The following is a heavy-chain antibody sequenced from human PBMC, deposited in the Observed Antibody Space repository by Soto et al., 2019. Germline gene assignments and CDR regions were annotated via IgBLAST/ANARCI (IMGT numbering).Heavy chain of an antibody. CDR2: INHSGST. CDR3: ARPKRWLQFFDY. CDR1: GGSFSGYY. Sequence: SETLSLTCAVYGGSFSGYYWSWIRQPPGKGLEWIGEINHSGSTNYNPSLKSRVTISVDTSKNQFSLKLSSVTAADTAVYYCARPKRWLQFFDYWGQGTLVTVPS. V-gene: IGHV4-34*01. J-gene: IGHJ4*02. D-gene: IGHD5-12*01.